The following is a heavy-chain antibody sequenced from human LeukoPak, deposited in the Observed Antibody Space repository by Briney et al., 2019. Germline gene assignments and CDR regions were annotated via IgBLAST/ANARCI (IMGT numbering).Heavy chain of an antibody. CDR1: GFTFSSYA. D-gene: IGHD2-15*01. Sequence: PGGSLRLSCAASGFTFSSYAMSWVRQAPGKGLGWVSSISSTGGTTYYADSVKGRFTISRDNSKNTLYLQMNSLRAEDTAIYYCAKNGDRGAYCTGGTCYPYFYYYMDVWGKGTTVTI. J-gene: IGHJ6*03. V-gene: IGHV3-23*01. CDR2: ISSTGGTT. CDR3: AKNGDRGAYCTGGTCYPYFYYYMDV.